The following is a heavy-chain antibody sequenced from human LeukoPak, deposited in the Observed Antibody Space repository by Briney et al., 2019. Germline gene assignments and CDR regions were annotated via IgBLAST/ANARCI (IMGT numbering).Heavy chain of an antibody. CDR2: IRYDGSNK. Sequence: QSGGSLRLSCAASGFTFRNYGMHWVRQAPGKGLEWVAFIRYDGSNKYYADSVKGRFTISRDNSKNTLYLQMNSLRAEDTAVYYCAKGDYYGGNEGSYFDYWGQGTLVTVSS. J-gene: IGHJ4*02. V-gene: IGHV3-30*02. D-gene: IGHD4-23*01. CDR1: GFTFRNYG. CDR3: AKGDYYGGNEGSYFDY.